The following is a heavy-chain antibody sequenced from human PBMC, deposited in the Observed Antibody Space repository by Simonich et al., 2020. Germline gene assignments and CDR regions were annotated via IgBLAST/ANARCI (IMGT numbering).Heavy chain of an antibody. J-gene: IGHJ2*01. V-gene: IGHV1-2*06. D-gene: IGHD2-15*01. CDR1: GYTFTGYY. CDR3: ARDGWNCSGGSCYWYFDL. Sequence: QVQLVQSGAEVKKPGASVKVSCKASGYTFTGYYMHWVRQAPGQVREWMGRINPTGGGKKHAKRFQGRGTMNRDTSSSTAYMELGRLRSDDTAVYYCARDGWNCSGGSCYWYFDLWGRGTLVTVSS. CDR2: INPTGGGK.